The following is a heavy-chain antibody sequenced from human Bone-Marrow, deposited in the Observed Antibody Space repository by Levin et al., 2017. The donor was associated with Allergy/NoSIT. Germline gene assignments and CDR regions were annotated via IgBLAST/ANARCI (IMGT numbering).Heavy chain of an antibody. CDR3: ASSDDSTISYYFDY. J-gene: IGHJ4*02. Sequence: ASVKVSCKASGGTFSSYAISWVRQAPGQGLEWMGGIIPIFGTANYAQKFQGRVTITADESTSTAYMELSSLRSEDTAVYYCASSDDSTISYYFDYWGQGTLVTVSS. D-gene: IGHD2-15*01. V-gene: IGHV1-69*13. CDR1: GGTFSSYA. CDR2: IIPIFGTA.